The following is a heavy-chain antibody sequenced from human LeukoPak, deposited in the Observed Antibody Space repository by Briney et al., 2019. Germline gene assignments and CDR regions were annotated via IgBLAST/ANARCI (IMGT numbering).Heavy chain of an antibody. CDR2: IKQDGSEK. V-gene: IGHV3-7*02. D-gene: IGHD5-18*01. CDR3: ARVYVDTAMVYYFDY. CDR1: GFTFTTYW. Sequence: GGSLRLSCEASGFTFTTYWMTWVRQAPGKGLEWVANIKQDGSEKYYVDSVKGRFTISRDNAKNTLYLQMNSLRAEDTAVYYCARVYVDTAMVYYFDYWGQGTLVTVSS. J-gene: IGHJ4*02.